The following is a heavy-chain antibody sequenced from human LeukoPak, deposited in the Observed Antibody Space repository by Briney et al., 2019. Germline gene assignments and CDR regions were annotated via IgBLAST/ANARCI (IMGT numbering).Heavy chain of an antibody. CDR3: ARVGGYSYGYFDY. V-gene: IGHV4-39*07. CDR1: GGSISSSNSY. CDR2: VFCGSP. Sequence: TSETLSLTCTVSGGSISSSNSYWGWIRQPPGQGLEWIGTVFCGSPYYNPSLKSRVTISVDTSKNQFSLKLSSVTAADTAVYYCARVGGYSYGYFDYWGQGTLVTVSS. D-gene: IGHD5-18*01. J-gene: IGHJ4*02.